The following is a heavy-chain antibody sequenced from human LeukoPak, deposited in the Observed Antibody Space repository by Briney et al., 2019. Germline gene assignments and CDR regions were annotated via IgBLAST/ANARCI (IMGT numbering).Heavy chain of an antibody. J-gene: IGHJ5*02. V-gene: IGHV1-8*01. CDR1: GYTFTSYD. Sequence: GASVKVSCKASGYTFTSYDINWVRQATGQGLEWMGWMNPNSGNTGYAQKFQGRVTMTRNTSISTAYMELSSLRSEDTAVYYCARGEHTLGYCSGGSCHNWFDPWGQGTLVTVSS. CDR3: ARGEHTLGYCSGGSCHNWFDP. D-gene: IGHD2-15*01. CDR2: MNPNSGNT.